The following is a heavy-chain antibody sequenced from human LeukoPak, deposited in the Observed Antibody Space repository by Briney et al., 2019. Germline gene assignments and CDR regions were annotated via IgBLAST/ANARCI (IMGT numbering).Heavy chain of an antibody. CDR3: ARDRGVAPFDY. J-gene: IGHJ4*02. V-gene: IGHV1-18*01. D-gene: IGHD3-3*01. Sequence: EASVTVSCKASGYTFTTYGISWVRQAPGQGLEWMGWISGYNGNTNYAQKFQGRVIMTTDTSTTTAYMELRSLRSDDTAVYYCARDRGVAPFDYWGQGTLVTVSS. CDR2: ISGYNGNT. CDR1: GYTFTTYG.